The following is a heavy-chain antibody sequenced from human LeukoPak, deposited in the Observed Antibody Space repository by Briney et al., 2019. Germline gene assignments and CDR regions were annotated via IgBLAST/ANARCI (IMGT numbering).Heavy chain of an antibody. J-gene: IGHJ4*02. Sequence: TGGSLRLSCAASGFTFSNFWMHWVRQAPGKGLVWVSRINSDGSRTNYMDSVKGRFTISRDNAKNTLYLQMNSLRAEDTAVYYCARVGYSDESIDYWGQGTLVTVSS. CDR2: INSDGSRT. V-gene: IGHV3-74*01. CDR3: ARVGYSDESIDY. D-gene: IGHD4-17*01. CDR1: GFTFSNFW.